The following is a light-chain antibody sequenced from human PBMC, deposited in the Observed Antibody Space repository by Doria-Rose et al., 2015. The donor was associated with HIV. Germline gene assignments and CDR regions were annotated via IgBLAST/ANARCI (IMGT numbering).Light chain of an antibody. CDR3: HQYGTSWT. CDR2: DGS. J-gene: IGKJ1*01. Sequence: TQSPGPLSLSPGERATLSCRASQSFSSTYLAWYQQKPGQAPSLLIYDGSTRATGIPDRFSASGSGTDFTLTINRLEPEDFALYYCHQYGTSWTFGQGTKVEI. CDR1: QSFSSTY. V-gene: IGKV3-20*01.